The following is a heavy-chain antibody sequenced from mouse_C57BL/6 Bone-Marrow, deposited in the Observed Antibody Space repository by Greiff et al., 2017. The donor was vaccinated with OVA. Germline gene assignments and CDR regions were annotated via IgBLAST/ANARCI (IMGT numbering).Heavy chain of an antibody. J-gene: IGHJ1*03. Sequence: QVQLQQSGAELVMPGASVKLSCKASGYTFTGYYINWVKQRPGQGLEWIARIYPCSGYTYYNEKFKGKSTLTADKSSSTAYMQLSSLTSEDSAVYCGGRGGIYYGYDGYFDVWGTGTTVTVSS. CDR1: GYTFTGYY. D-gene: IGHD2-2*01. V-gene: IGHV1-76*01. CDR2: IYPCSGYT. CDR3: GRGGIYYGYDGYFDV.